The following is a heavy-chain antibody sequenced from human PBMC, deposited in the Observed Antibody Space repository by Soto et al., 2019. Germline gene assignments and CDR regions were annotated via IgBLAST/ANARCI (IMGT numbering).Heavy chain of an antibody. CDR2: IIPILGIA. Sequence: QVQLVQSGAEVKKPGSSVKVSCKASGGTFSSYTISWVRQAPGQGLEWMGRIIPILGIANYAQKFQGRVTITADKSTSTAYMELSRLRSEDTAVYYCASPGIAVAGPQPFDYWGQGTLVTVSS. D-gene: IGHD6-19*01. CDR3: ASPGIAVAGPQPFDY. CDR1: GGTFSSYT. J-gene: IGHJ4*02. V-gene: IGHV1-69*02.